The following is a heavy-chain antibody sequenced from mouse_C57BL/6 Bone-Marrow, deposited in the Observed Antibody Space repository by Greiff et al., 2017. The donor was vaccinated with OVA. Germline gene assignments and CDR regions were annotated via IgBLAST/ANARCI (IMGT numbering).Heavy chain of an antibody. CDR1: GYSFTSYY. D-gene: IGHD1-1*01. J-gene: IGHJ1*03. V-gene: IGHV1-66*01. CDR2: IYPGSGNT. Sequence: VQLVESGPELVKPGASVKISCKASGYSFTSYYIHWVKKRPGQGLEWIGWIYPGSGNTKYNEKVKGKATLTADTSSSTAYMQLSSLTSEDSAVYYCARVGLYSWYFDVWGTGTTVTVSS. CDR3: ARVGLYSWYFDV.